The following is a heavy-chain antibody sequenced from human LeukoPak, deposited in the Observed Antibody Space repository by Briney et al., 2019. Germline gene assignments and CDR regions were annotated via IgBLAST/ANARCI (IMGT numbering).Heavy chain of an antibody. CDR3: AKSSGWYEYYFDY. D-gene: IGHD6-19*01. Sequence: TGGSLRLSCAASGFTFGSYGMHWVRQAPGKGLEWVAFIRYDGSNKYYADSVKGRFTISRDNSKNTLYLQMNSLRAEDTAVYYCAKSSGWYEYYFDYWGQGTLVTVSS. CDR2: IRYDGSNK. CDR1: GFTFGSYG. J-gene: IGHJ4*02. V-gene: IGHV3-30*02.